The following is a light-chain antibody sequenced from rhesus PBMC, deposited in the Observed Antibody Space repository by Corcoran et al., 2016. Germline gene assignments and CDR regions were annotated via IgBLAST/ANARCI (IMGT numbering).Light chain of an antibody. J-gene: IGKJ1*01. CDR3: QQYNDFLPT. CDR2: STY. V-gene: IGKV3-40*03. Sequence: EIVMTQSPATLSLSPGETATLSCRASERVGSNLAWHQQKPGKVPKLLVHSTYFRSAGIPDRFSGSGSRTAFTLTISSLEPKDVGVYHCQQYNDFLPTFGQGTKVEIK. CDR1: ERVGSN.